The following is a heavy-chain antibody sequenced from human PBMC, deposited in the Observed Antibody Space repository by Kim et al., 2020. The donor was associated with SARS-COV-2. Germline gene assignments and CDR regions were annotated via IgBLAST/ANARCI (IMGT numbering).Heavy chain of an antibody. CDR1: GFTFSSYA. J-gene: IGHJ4*02. D-gene: IGHD6-19*01. CDR3: AKEGVSIAVAGYYFDY. V-gene: IGHV3-23*01. Sequence: GGSLRLSCAASGFTFSSYAMSWVRQAPGKGLEWVSAISGSGGSTHYADSVKGRFTISRDNSKNTLYLQMNSLRAEDTAVYYCAKEGVSIAVAGYYFDYWGQGTLVTVSS. CDR2: ISGSGGST.